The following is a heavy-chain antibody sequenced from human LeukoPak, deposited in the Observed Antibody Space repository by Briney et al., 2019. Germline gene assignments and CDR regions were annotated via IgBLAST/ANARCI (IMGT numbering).Heavy chain of an antibody. V-gene: IGHV3-23*01. D-gene: IGHD6-13*01. CDR1: GFTFSSYA. CDR3: AKDSSRSSSVRAFDY. Sequence: GGSLRLSCAASGFTFSSYAMSWVRQAPGKGLEWVSAISGSGGSTYYADSVKGRFTISGDNSKNTLYLQMNSLRAEDTAVYYCAKDSSRSSSVRAFDYWGQGTLVTVSS. J-gene: IGHJ4*02. CDR2: ISGSGGST.